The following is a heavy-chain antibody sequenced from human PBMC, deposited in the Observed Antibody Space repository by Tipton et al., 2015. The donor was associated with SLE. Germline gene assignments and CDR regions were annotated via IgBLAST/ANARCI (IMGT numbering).Heavy chain of an antibody. CDR3: ARRPDGFDI. V-gene: IGHV4-34*01. Sequence: TLSLTCAVYVVPFSGYYCSWIRQPPGQGLEWIGEINHSGSTNQNTSLKSRVTISVDASKNHFSLKLSSVTAADTAVYYCARRPDGFDIWGQGTMVIVSS. CDR1: VVPFSGYY. CDR2: INHSGST. J-gene: IGHJ3*02.